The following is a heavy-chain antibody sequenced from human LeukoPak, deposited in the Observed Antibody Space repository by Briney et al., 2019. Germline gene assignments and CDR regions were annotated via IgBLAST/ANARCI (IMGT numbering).Heavy chain of an antibody. V-gene: IGHV1-69*04. CDR3: ARGRPYCGGDCPRDYFGY. CDR1: GGTFSSYA. CDR2: IIPIFGIA. Sequence: SVKVSCKASGGTFSSYAISWVRQAPGQGLEWMGRIIPIFGIANYAQKFQGRVTITADKSTSTAYMELSSLRSEDTAVYYCARGRPYCGGDCPRDYFGYWGQGTLVTVSS. J-gene: IGHJ4*02. D-gene: IGHD2-21*02.